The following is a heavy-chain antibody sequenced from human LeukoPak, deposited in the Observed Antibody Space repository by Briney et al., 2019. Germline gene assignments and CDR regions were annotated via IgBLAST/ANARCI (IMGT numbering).Heavy chain of an antibody. J-gene: IGHJ4*01. V-gene: IGHV3-21*04. CDR3: AKGIYSSGWSYFDY. D-gene: IGHD6-19*01. CDR1: GFTFSGYS. Sequence: PGGSLRLSCAASGFTFSGYSMNWVRQAPGKGLEWVSSISSSSSYIYYADSVKGRFTISRDNAKNSLYLQMNSLRAEDTAVYYCAKGIYSSGWSYFDYWGHGTLVTVSS. CDR2: ISSSSSYI.